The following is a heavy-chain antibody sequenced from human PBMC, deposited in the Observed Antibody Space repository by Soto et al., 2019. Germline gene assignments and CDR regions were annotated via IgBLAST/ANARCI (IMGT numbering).Heavy chain of an antibody. D-gene: IGHD3-10*01. V-gene: IGHV4-61*01. Sequence: NPSETLSLTCTVSGGSVSNISDYWSWVRQPPGKGLEWIGYIYYSGSADYNSSLGSRVTISLDTSKNQFSLKLSSVTTADTAVYYCARGVGFGYYYYHMDLWGQGTTVTVSS. CDR2: IYYSGSA. J-gene: IGHJ6*02. CDR3: ARGVGFGYYYYHMDL. CDR1: GGSVSNISDY.